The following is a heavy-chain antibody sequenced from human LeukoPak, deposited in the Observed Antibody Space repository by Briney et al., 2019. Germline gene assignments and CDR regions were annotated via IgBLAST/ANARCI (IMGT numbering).Heavy chain of an antibody. CDR1: GYSFSTYW. J-gene: IGHJ3*02. V-gene: IGHV5-51*01. CDR2: IYPGDSST. D-gene: IGHD4-17*01. Sequence: GESLKISCKGSGYSFSTYWIGRVRQVPGTGLEWMGIIYPGDSSTAYGPSFQGQVTISVDKSSSTAYLQWNTLKASDTAIYYCAMRLTVTTVDALDIWGQGTMVTVSS. CDR3: AMRLTVTTVDALDI.